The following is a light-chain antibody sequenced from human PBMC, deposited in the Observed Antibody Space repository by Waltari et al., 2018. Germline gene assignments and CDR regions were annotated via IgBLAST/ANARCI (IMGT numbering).Light chain of an antibody. CDR2: RNN. Sequence: QAGLTQPPSVSKGLRQTATLTCTGNSNNVGNLGAPWLQQDQGHPPKLLSYRNNNRPSGVSERFSASRSGNTASLTITGLQPEDEADYYCTAWDSSLNAHVFGTGTKVTVL. J-gene: IGLJ1*01. V-gene: IGLV10-54*04. CDR3: TAWDSSLNAHV. CDR1: SNNVGNLG.